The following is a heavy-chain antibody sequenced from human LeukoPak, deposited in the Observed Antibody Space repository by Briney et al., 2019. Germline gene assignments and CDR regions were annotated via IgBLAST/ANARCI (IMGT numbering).Heavy chain of an antibody. CDR3: TRGGYSSGYYYYYYMDV. J-gene: IGHJ6*03. V-gene: IGHV1-3*03. Sequence: ASVKVSCKASGYTFTGYYMHWVRQAPGQGLGWMGWINAGSGDTKYSQDFQGRVTFTRDTSATIAYMELSSLRSEDTAVYFCTRGGYSSGYYYYYYMDVWGKGTTVTVSS. CDR1: GYTFTGYY. D-gene: IGHD5-18*01. CDR2: INAGSGDT.